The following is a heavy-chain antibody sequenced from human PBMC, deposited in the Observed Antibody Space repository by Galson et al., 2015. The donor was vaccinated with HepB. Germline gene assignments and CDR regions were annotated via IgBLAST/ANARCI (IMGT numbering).Heavy chain of an antibody. Sequence: SLRLSCAASGFTFSNAWMSWVRQAPGKGLEWVGRIKSKTDGGTTDYAAPVKGRFTISRDDSKNTLYLQMNSLKTEDTAVYYCTTKHPKHGTTVTRTDYWGQGTLVTVSS. D-gene: IGHD4-17*01. CDR1: GFTFSNAW. CDR3: TTKHPKHGTTVTRTDY. CDR2: IKSKTDGGTT. V-gene: IGHV3-15*01. J-gene: IGHJ4*02.